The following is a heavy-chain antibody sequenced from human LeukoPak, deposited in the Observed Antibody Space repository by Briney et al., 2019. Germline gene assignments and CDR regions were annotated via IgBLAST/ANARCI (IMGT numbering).Heavy chain of an antibody. D-gene: IGHD6-13*01. CDR3: ARSSSSVGGFVDI. J-gene: IGHJ3*02. V-gene: IGHV1-8*01. CDR2: MNPNSGNT. Sequence: ASVKVSCKASGYTFTSYDINWVRQATGQGLEWMGWMNPNSGNTGYAQRFQGRVTMTRNTSISTAYMELSSLRSEDTAMYYCARSSSSVGGFVDIWGQGTTVTVSS. CDR1: GYTFTSYD.